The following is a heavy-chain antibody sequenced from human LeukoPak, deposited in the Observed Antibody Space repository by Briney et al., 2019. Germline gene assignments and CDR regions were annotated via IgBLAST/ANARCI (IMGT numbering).Heavy chain of an antibody. V-gene: IGHV3-21*01. CDR2: ISSSSSYI. Sequence: GGSLRLSCAASGFTFSSYSMNWVRQAPGKGLEWVSSISSSSSYIYYADSVKGRFTISRDNAKNSLYLQMNSLRAEDTAVYYCARSAGAYTAFDYWGQGTLVTVSS. CDR3: ARSAGAYTAFDY. D-gene: IGHD5-18*01. J-gene: IGHJ4*02. CDR1: GFTFSSYS.